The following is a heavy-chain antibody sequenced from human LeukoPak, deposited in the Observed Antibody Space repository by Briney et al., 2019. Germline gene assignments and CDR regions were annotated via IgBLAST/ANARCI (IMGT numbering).Heavy chain of an antibody. CDR3: ARADESLVYGMGV. Sequence: KASETLSLTCTLSGGSITSDYWSWIRQSPGKGLEWIGYFSYSGSTHYSPSLTSRVAISVDTSRNQLSLKLRSVTAADTAIYYCARADESLVYGMGVWGPGTTVIVSS. CDR1: GGSITSDY. J-gene: IGHJ6*02. V-gene: IGHV4-59*08. CDR2: FSYSGST.